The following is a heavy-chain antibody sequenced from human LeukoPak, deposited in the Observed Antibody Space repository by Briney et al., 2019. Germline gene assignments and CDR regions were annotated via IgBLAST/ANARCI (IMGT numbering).Heavy chain of an antibody. V-gene: IGHV3-7*01. D-gene: IGHD3-10*01. CDR1: GFTFSSFW. Sequence: GGSLRLSCAASGFTFSSFWMHWVRQAPGKGREWVANIKQDGSEKYYVDSVKGRFTISRDNAKNSLHLQMNSLRAEDTAVYYCARESYYYALNSVGDYYGMDVWGQGTTVTVSS. CDR3: ARESYYYALNSVGDYYGMDV. CDR2: IKQDGSEK. J-gene: IGHJ6*02.